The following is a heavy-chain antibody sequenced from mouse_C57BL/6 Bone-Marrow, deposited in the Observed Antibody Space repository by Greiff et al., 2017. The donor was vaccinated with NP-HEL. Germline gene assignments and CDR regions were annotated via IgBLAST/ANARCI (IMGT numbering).Heavy chain of an antibody. CDR1: GFNIKDDY. Sequence: QLQQSGAELVRPGASVKLSCTASGFNIKDDYMHWVKQRPDQGLEWIGWIDPENGDTEYASKFQGKATITADTSSNTAYLQLSSLTSEDSAVYYCTTAPYDGYYTWFAYWGQGTLVTVTA. V-gene: IGHV14-4*01. D-gene: IGHD2-3*01. J-gene: IGHJ3*01. CDR3: TTAPYDGYYTWFAY. CDR2: IDPENGDT.